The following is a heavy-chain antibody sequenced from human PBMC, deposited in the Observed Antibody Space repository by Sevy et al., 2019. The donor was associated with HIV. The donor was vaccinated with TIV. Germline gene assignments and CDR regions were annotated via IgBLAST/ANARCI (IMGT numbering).Heavy chain of an antibody. J-gene: IGHJ4*02. CDR3: VKEGGGEGGDH. V-gene: IGHV3-30*02. CDR2: IQYDGINK. D-gene: IGHD2-21*01. Sequence: GGSLRLSCAASGFSFSSYGMHGVRQAPGKGLEWMSYIQYDGINKDYADSVKGRFTISRDNSKNTLYLQMNSLRVEETAVFYCVKEGGGEGGDHWGQGTLVTVSS. CDR1: GFSFSSYG.